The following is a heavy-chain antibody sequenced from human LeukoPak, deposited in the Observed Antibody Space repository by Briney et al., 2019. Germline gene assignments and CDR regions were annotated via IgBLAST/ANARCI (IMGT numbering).Heavy chain of an antibody. Sequence: PSQTLSLTCAISGDSVSSNSAAWIWIRQSPSRGLEWLGRTYYRSEWYTEYAVSVKSRITINPDTSKNQFSLQLSSVNPEDTAVYYCARLGSGSNYWGQGTLVTVPS. CDR2: TYYRSEWYT. CDR3: ARLGSGSNY. J-gene: IGHJ4*02. CDR1: GDSVSSNSAA. D-gene: IGHD3-10*01. V-gene: IGHV6-1*01.